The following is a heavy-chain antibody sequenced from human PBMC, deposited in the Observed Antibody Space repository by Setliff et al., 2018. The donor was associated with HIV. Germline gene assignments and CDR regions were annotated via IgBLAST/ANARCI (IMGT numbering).Heavy chain of an antibody. J-gene: IGHJ4*02. Sequence: SVKVSCKASNYTLINNAIGWVRQAPGQGLEWMGSLIPVLGEPHYAQSFQGRVTISADESTNTAHMELRSLTSEDTAAYYCTRGALYGLFEFWGPGTLVTVS. D-gene: IGHD3-10*01. CDR3: TRGALYGLFEF. CDR2: LIPVLGEP. V-gene: IGHV1-69*11. CDR1: NYTLINNA.